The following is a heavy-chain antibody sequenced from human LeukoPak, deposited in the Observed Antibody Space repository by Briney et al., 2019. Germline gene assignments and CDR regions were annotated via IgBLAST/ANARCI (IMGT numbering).Heavy chain of an antibody. D-gene: IGHD3-10*01. Sequence: GAAVKVSCKASGGTFSSYAISWVRQAPGQGLEWMGGIIPIFGTANYAQKFQGRVTITADESTSTAYMELSSLRSEDTAVYFCAGRPGGDYYGSGRRCFDPWGQGTLVTVS. CDR1: GGTFSSYA. J-gene: IGHJ5*02. V-gene: IGHV1-69*13. CDR2: IIPIFGTA. CDR3: AGRPGGDYYGSGRRCFDP.